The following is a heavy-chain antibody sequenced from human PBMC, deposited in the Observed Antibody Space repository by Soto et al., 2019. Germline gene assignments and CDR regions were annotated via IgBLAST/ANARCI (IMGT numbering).Heavy chain of an antibody. CDR3: ARDSSRDTAMVRAYYYGMDV. V-gene: IGHV1-2*02. CDR1: GYTFTGYY. Sequence: ASVKVSCKASGYTFTGYYMHWVRQAPGQGLEWTGWINPNSGGTNYAQKFQGRVTMTRDTSISTAYMELSRLRSDDTAVYYCARDSSRDTAMVRAYYYGMDVWGQGTTVTVSS. CDR2: INPNSGGT. D-gene: IGHD5-18*01. J-gene: IGHJ6*02.